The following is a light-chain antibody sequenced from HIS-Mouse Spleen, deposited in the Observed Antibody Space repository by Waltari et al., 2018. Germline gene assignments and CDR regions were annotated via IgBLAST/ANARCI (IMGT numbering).Light chain of an antibody. CDR1: QDISNY. V-gene: IGKV1-33*01. CDR2: DAS. J-gene: IGKJ4*01. Sequence: DIQMTQSPSPLSASVGDRVTITCQASQDISNYLNWYQQKPGEAPKLLIYDASNLETGVPSRFSGSGSGTDFTFTISSLQPEDIATYYCQQYDNLPFGGGTKVEIK. CDR3: QQYDNLP.